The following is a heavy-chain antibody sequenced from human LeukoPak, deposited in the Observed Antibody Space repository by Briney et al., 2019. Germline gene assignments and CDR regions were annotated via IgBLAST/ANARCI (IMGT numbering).Heavy chain of an antibody. CDR1: GGSISSGGYY. Sequence: SQTLSLTCTVSGGSISSGGYYWSWIRQHPGKDLEWIGYIYYSGSTYYNPSLKSRVTISVDTSKNQFSLKLSSVTAADTAVYYCARENRRGELLFPDAFDIWGQGTMVTLSS. D-gene: IGHD2-2*01. V-gene: IGHV4-31*03. J-gene: IGHJ3*02. CDR3: ARENRRGELLFPDAFDI. CDR2: IYYSGST.